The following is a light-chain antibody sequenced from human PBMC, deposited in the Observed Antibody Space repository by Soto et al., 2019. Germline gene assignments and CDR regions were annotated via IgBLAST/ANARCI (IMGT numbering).Light chain of an antibody. J-gene: IGKJ2*01. Sequence: EVVMTQSPATLSVSPGERATLSCRASQSVRTDLAWYQQTPGQAPRLLIYDASTRATGIPARFSGGGSGTEFILTNSRLQSEDFAVYYCQQYNNWPPYTFGQGTKLEIK. V-gene: IGKV3-15*01. CDR2: DAS. CDR1: QSVRTD. CDR3: QQYNNWPPYT.